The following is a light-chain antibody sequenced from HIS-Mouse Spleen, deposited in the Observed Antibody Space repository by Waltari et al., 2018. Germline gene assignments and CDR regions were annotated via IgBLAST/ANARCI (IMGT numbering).Light chain of an antibody. CDR1: QSVSSSY. V-gene: IGKV3-20*01. J-gene: IGKJ3*01. Sequence: EIVLTQSPGTLSLSPGERATLSCRASQSVSSSYLAWYQQKPGQAPRLLIDGASSRAPGIPDRFSGSGSGTDFTLTISRLEPEDFAVYYCQQYGSSPFTFGPGTKVDIK. CDR3: QQYGSSPFT. CDR2: GAS.